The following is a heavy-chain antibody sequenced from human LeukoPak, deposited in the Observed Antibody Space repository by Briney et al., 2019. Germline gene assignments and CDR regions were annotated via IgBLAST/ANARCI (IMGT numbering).Heavy chain of an antibody. Sequence: GGSLRLSCAASGFDFHDYMMHWVRQPPGKGLEWVSEISWNGDTIGYADSVKGRFIISRDNARRSLYLQMNSLRAEDTAVYYCARELGAIFDVWGKGTTVTVSS. J-gene: IGHJ6*04. CDR3: ARELGAIFDV. D-gene: IGHD1-26*01. CDR2: ISWNGDTI. CDR1: GFDFHDYM. V-gene: IGHV3-9*01.